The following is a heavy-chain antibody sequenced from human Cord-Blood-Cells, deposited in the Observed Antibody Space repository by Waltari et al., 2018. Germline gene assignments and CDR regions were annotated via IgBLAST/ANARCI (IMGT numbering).Heavy chain of an antibody. CDR1: GGSISSSSYY. V-gene: IGHV4-39*01. CDR3: ARFGSWFDP. J-gene: IGHJ5*02. D-gene: IGHD2-15*01. Sequence: QLQLQESGPGLVKPSETLSLTCTVSGGSISSSSYYWGWIRQPPGKGLEWIGSIYYSGSTYSNPSLKSRFTISVDTSKNQFSLKLSSVTAADTAVYYCARFGSWFDPWGQGTLVTVSS. CDR2: IYYSGST.